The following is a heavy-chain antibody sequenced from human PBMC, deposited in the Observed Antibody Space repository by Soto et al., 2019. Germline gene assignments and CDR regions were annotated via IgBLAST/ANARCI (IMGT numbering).Heavy chain of an antibody. V-gene: IGHV1-69*08. J-gene: IGHJ6*02. Sequence: QVQLVQSGAEVKKPGSSVKVSCKASGGTFSSYTISWVRQAPGQGLEWMGRIIPILGIANYAQKFQGRVTITTDTSTSTAYMELSSMRSEDTAVYYCARDRNSGGSCHPGSFCYYYGMDVWGQGTTVTVSS. CDR2: IIPILGIA. D-gene: IGHD2-15*01. CDR3: ARDRNSGGSCHPGSFCYYYGMDV. CDR1: GGTFSSYT.